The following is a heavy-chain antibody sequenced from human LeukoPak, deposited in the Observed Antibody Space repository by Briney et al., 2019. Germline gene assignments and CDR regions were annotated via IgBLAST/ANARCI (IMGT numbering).Heavy chain of an antibody. V-gene: IGHV4-59*01. CDR3: ARSTGSTMFIDC. D-gene: IGHD3-10*02. J-gene: IGHJ4*02. CDR1: GGSISSYY. CDR2: IYYSGST. Sequence: KPSETLSLTCTVSGGSISSYYWSWIRQPPGKGLEWIGYIYYSGSTNYNPSLKSRVAISVDTSKNQFSLKLSSVTAADTAVYYCARSTGSTMFIDCWGQGALVTVSS.